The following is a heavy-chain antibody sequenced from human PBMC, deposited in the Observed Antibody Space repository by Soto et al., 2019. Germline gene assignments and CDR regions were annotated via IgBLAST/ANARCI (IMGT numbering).Heavy chain of an antibody. Sequence: GSLSLSCAASGFTFRSFTMSWVRQAPGKGLEWVSTISSNSAYIYYTDALRGRFTISRDNAKNSLHLQMNSLRAEDTAVYYCTRDASRDSSARGWFDPWGPGTLVTVSS. CDR2: ISSNSAYI. CDR3: TRDASRDSSARGWFDP. V-gene: IGHV3-21*01. J-gene: IGHJ5*02. D-gene: IGHD6-13*01. CDR1: GFTFRSFT.